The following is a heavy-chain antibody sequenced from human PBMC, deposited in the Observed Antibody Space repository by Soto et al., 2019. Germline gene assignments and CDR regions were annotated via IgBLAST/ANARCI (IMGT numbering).Heavy chain of an antibody. CDR2: INGDASTI. Sequence: PGGSLRLSCAASGFNFGPFWMHRVRQAPGKGLVWVSHINGDASTILYADSVKGRFTISRDNARSTLFLQMNGLRAEDTAVYYCVRDRGYPDSFNIWGQGTTVTVSS. V-gene: IGHV3-74*01. D-gene: IGHD3-10*01. CDR3: VRDRGYPDSFNI. J-gene: IGHJ3*02. CDR1: GFNFGPFW.